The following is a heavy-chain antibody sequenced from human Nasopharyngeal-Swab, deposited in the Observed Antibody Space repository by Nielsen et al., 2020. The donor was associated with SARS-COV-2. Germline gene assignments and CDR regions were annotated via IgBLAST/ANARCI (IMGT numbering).Heavy chain of an antibody. J-gene: IGHJ5*02. CDR2: IIPILGIA. V-gene: IGHV1-69*04. Sequence: SVKVSCKASGGTFSSYAISWVRQAPGQGLEWMGRIIPILGIANYAQEFQGRVTITADKSTSTAYMELSSLRSEDTAVYYCARDDWFDPWGQGTLVTVSS. CDR1: GGTFSSYA. CDR3: ARDDWFDP.